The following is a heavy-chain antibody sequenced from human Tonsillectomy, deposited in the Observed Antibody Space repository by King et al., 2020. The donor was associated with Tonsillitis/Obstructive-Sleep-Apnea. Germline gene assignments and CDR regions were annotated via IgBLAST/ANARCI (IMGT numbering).Heavy chain of an antibody. CDR3: AHMIGMVIVDGGADYYYAMDG. D-gene: IGHD3-3*01. CDR2: IFWDDDK. J-gene: IGHJ6*02. V-gene: IGHV2-5*02. Sequence: TLKESGPTLVKPTQTLTLTCTFSGFSLSTSGVGVGWIRQPPGKALEWLALIFWDDDKRYSPSLKTRLTITKDTSKKQVVLTMTNMDPVDTATDYGAHMIGMVIVDGGADYYYAMDGWGQGTTVTVSS. CDR1: GFSLSTSGVG.